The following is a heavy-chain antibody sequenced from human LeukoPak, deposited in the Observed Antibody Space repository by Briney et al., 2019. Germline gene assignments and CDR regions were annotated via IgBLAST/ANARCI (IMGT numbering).Heavy chain of an antibody. CDR1: GYSFTTYH. V-gene: IGHV1-46*01. Sequence: ASVKVSCKASGYSFTTYHIHWVRQAPGQGLEWMGIIKDSGTTIYPQKFQGRVTMTRDTSTSTVYMEVSSLRSEDTAVSYCERESPHTFYFDYWGQGTLVTVSS. CDR2: IKDSGTT. D-gene: IGHD3-16*01. J-gene: IGHJ4*02. CDR3: ERESPHTFYFDY.